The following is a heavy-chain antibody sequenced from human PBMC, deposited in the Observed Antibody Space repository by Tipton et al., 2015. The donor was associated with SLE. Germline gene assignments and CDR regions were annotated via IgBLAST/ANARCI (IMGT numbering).Heavy chain of an antibody. D-gene: IGHD5-24*01. V-gene: IGHV1-8*01. CDR1: GYTFTSFD. CDR3: ARAPPQLGFDY. CDR2: MNPNSGNT. J-gene: IGHJ4*02. Sequence: QSGAEVKKPGASVKVSRKASGYTFTSFDINWVRQATGQGLEWMGWMNPNSGNTAYAQKFQGRVTMTRDTSISTAYMELSSLRSEDTAVYYCARAPPQLGFDYWGQGTLVTVSS.